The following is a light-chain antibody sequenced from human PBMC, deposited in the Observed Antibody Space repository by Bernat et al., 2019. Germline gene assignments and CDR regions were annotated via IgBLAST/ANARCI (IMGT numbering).Light chain of an antibody. CDR3: QTWDTGIRV. CDR2: LNSDGSH. V-gene: IGLV4-69*01. J-gene: IGLJ3*02. CDR1: SRHSSYA. Sequence: QLVLTQSPSASASLGASVKLTCTLSSRHSSYAIAWHQQQPERGPRYLMRLNSDGSHSKGDGIPDRFSGSSSAAERYLTISSLQSEDEADYYCQTWDTGIRVFGGGTKLTVL.